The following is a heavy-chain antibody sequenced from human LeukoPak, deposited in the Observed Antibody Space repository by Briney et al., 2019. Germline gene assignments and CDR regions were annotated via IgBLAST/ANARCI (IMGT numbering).Heavy chain of an antibody. V-gene: IGHV5-51*01. CDR3: ARLLGSNSYYYDSSGYVDY. D-gene: IGHD3-22*01. J-gene: IGHJ4*02. CDR1: GYSFTSYW. CDR2: IYPGDSDT. Sequence: GESLKISCKGSGYSFTSYWICWVRQMPGKGLEWMGIIYPGDSDTRYSPSFQGQVTISADKSISTAYLQWSSLKASDTAMYYCARLLGSNSYYYDSSGYVDYWGQGTLVTVSS.